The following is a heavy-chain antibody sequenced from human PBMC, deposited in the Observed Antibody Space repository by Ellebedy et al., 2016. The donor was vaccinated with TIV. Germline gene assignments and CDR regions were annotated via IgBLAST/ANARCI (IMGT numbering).Heavy chain of an antibody. Sequence: SETLSLXCRVSGGSITSTSHYWGWIRQPPGKGLEWIGSIYQTGYTQYSPSLKSRVTISVDTSNNEFSLSLSSVTGADTAVYYCARPSRDYGSGTHFDPWGPGTLVIVSS. CDR3: ARPSRDYGSGTHFDP. D-gene: IGHD3-10*01. CDR1: GGSITSTSHY. V-gene: IGHV4-39*01. J-gene: IGHJ5*02. CDR2: IYQTGYT.